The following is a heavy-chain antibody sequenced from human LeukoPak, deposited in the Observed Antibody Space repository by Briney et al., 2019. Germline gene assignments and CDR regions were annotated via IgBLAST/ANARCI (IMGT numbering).Heavy chain of an antibody. D-gene: IGHD3-22*01. Sequence: GGSLRLSCAASGFTFSNAWMSWVRQAPGKGLEWVSSISSSSSYIYYADSVKGRFSISRDNSKNSLYLQMNSLRAEDTAVYYCARDQYYDSSGYYHNADAFDIWGQGTMVTVSS. V-gene: IGHV3-21*01. CDR2: ISSSSSYI. CDR1: GFTFSNAW. J-gene: IGHJ3*02. CDR3: ARDQYYDSSGYYHNADAFDI.